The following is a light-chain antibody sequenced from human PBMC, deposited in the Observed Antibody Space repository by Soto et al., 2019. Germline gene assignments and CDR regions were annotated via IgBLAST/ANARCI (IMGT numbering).Light chain of an antibody. Sequence: DIQMTQPPSTLCASVGDRVTLACRASQSISSWLAWYQQKPGTAPKLLIYKASSLQSGVPSRFSGSGSGTEFTLTISSLQPDDFATYYCQQYVRAFRSFGQGTKVDIK. V-gene: IGKV1-5*03. CDR1: QSISSW. CDR3: QQYVRAFRS. CDR2: KAS. J-gene: IGKJ1*01.